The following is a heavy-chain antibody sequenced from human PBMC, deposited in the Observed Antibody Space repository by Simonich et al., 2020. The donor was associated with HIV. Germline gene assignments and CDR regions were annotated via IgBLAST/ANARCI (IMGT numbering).Heavy chain of an antibody. V-gene: IGHV4-34*01. CDR1: GGSFSGYY. Sequence: QVHLQQWGAGLLKPSETLSLTCAVYGGSFSGYYWTWIRQPPGKGLEWIGEINHSGSTDDNPSLKSRVTISVDTSKNQFSRKLSSVTAADTAVYYCARRTGYDLDYWGQGTLVTVSS. D-gene: IGHD5-12*01. J-gene: IGHJ4*02. CDR3: ARRTGYDLDY. CDR2: INHSGST.